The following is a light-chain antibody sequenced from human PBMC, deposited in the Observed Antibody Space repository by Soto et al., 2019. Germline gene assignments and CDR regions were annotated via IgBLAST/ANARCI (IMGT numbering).Light chain of an antibody. Sequence: EIVLTQSPGTLSLSPGERATLSCRASQSVSSSYLAWYQQKPGQAPRLLIYGASSSATGIPDRFSGSGSGTDFTLTISRLEPEDFAVYYRQQYGSSPGTFGQGTKV. CDR1: QSVSSSY. V-gene: IGKV3-20*01. J-gene: IGKJ1*01. CDR3: QQYGSSPGT. CDR2: GAS.